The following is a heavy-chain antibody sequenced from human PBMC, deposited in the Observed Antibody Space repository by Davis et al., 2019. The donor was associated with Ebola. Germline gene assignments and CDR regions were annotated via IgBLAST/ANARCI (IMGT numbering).Heavy chain of an antibody. V-gene: IGHV3-74*01. J-gene: IGHJ4*02. CDR3: ARSSYRPDY. CDR1: GFTFSSYW. D-gene: IGHD3-10*01. CDR2: INPDGSFT. Sequence: PGGSLRLSCAASGFTFSSYWMHWVRQAPGKGLVWVSRINPDGSFTDYADSVKGRFSISRDSTSNTLYLQMNGLRAEDTAVYYCARSSYRPDYWGQGTLVTVSS.